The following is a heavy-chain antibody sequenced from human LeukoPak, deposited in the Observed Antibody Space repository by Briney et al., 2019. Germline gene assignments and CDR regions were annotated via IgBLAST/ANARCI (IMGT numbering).Heavy chain of an antibody. Sequence: SETLSLTCTVSGGSISSSSYYWGWIRQPPGKGLEWIGSIYYSGSTYYNPSLKSRVTISVDTSKNQFSLKLSSVTAADTAVYYCARTPDYGGNSCFDYWGQGTLVTVSS. D-gene: IGHD4-23*01. CDR3: ARTPDYGGNSCFDY. V-gene: IGHV4-39*01. CDR1: GGSISSSSYY. CDR2: IYYSGST. J-gene: IGHJ4*02.